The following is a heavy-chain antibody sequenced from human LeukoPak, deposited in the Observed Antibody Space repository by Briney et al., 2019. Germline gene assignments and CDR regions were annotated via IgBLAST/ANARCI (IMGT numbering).Heavy chain of an antibody. CDR2: IYYSGST. CDR3: ARSLGPGGWFDP. D-gene: IGHD3-16*01. CDR1: GGSISSGGYY. Sequence: SQTLSLTCTVSGGSISSGGYYWSWIRQHPGKGLGWIGYIYYSGSTYYNPSLKSRVTISVDTSKNQFSLKLSSVTAADTAVYYCARSLGPGGWFDPWGQGTLVTVSS. J-gene: IGHJ5*02. V-gene: IGHV4-31*03.